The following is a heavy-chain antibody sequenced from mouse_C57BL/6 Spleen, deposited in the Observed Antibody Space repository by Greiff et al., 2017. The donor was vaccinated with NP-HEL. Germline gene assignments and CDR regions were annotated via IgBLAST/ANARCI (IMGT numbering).Heavy chain of an antibody. CDR2: ISSGSSTI. Sequence: EVKVVESGGGLVKPGGSLKLSCAASGFTFSDYGMHWVRQAPEKGLEWVAYISSGSSTIYYADTVKGRFTISRDNAKNTLFLQMTSLRSEDTAMYYCASYYGSSPAWFAYWGQGTLVTVSA. CDR3: ASYYGSSPAWFAY. J-gene: IGHJ3*01. CDR1: GFTFSDYG. D-gene: IGHD1-1*01. V-gene: IGHV5-17*01.